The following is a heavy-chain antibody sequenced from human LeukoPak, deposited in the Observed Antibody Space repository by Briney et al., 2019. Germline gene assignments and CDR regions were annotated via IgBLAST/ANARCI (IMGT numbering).Heavy chain of an antibody. D-gene: IGHD3-22*01. CDR3: ARIVDHHLRHYFDY. J-gene: IGHJ4*02. Sequence: VASVKVSCKASGYTFSSYGFSWVRQAPGQGLEWMAWISAYNGDTNYVQKFQGRVILTTDTSTSTAYMELRSLRSDDTAVYYCARIVDHHLRHYFDYWGQGTPVTVSS. CDR2: ISAYNGDT. V-gene: IGHV1-18*01. CDR1: GYTFSSYG.